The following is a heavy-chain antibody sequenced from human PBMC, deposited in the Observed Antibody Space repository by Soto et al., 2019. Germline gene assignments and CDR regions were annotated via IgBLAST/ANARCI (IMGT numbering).Heavy chain of an antibody. D-gene: IGHD6-6*01. CDR1: GFTLSGYA. Sequence: ESGGGLAQPGGSLRLSCAAAGFTLSGYAMDWVRQAPGKGLEYVSGISSNGVGTYYANSVQGRFTISRDNSKNTVYLQMGSLRPEDMAVYYCARRARPDFYYMDVWGKGTTVTVSS. V-gene: IGHV3-64*01. CDR2: ISSNGVGT. J-gene: IGHJ6*03. CDR3: ARRARPDFYYMDV.